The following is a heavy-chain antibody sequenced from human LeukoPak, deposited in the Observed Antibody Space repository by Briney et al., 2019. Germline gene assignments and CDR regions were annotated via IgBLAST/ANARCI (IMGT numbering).Heavy chain of an antibody. D-gene: IGHD6-13*01. CDR1: GGSISSSDYY. J-gene: IGHJ5*02. CDR3: AREDGSSWFFSWFDP. CDR2: IYFGGST. V-gene: IGHV4-39*02. Sequence: SETLSLTCTVSGGSISSSDYYWGWIRQPPGKGLEWIGSIYFGGSTYYNPSLKSRVTISVDTSMNQFSLKLSFVTTADTAVYYCAREDGSSWFFSWFDPWGQGTLVTVSS.